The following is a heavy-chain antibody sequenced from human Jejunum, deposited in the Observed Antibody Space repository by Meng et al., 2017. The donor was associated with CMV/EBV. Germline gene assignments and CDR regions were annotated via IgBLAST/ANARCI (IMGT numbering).Heavy chain of an antibody. CDR1: CYPFTTYA. V-gene: IGHV1-18*01. Sequence: GLVKPSSSAKVSRQVSCYPFTTYAITWVRQAPGQGLEWMGWNNAYNGDTNYAPTLQGRVTMTTDTSTSTAYMELRSLRSDDTAVYYCARVEVGITSGDYWGQGTLVTVSS. J-gene: IGHJ4*02. CDR3: ARVEVGITSGDY. D-gene: IGHD1-26*01. CDR2: NNAYNGDT.